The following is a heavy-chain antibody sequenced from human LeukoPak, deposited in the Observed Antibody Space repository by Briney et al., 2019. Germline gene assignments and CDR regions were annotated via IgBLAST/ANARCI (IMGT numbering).Heavy chain of an antibody. CDR2: FYYSGST. V-gene: IGHV4-30-4*01. CDR1: GGSISSGDYY. D-gene: IGHD2-15*01. Sequence: SETLSLTCTVSGGSISSGDYYWSWIRQPPGKGLEWIGYFYYSGSTYYNPSLKSRVTISVDTSKNQFSLKLSSVTAADTAVYYCAREFVVVVAATPAENAFDIWGQGTMVTVSS. CDR3: AREFVVVVAATPAENAFDI. J-gene: IGHJ3*02.